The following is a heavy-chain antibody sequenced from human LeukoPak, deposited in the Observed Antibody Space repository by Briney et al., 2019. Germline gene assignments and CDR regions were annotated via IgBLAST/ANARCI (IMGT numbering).Heavy chain of an antibody. Sequence: PSETLSLTCAVYGGSFSGYYWSWIRQPPGKGLEWIGEINHSGSTNYNPSLKSRVTISVDTSKNQFSLKLSSVTAADTAVYYCARSSYYYGSGSYRRRGNWFDPWGQGTLVTVS. CDR2: INHSGST. CDR3: ARSSYYYGSGSYRRRGNWFDP. V-gene: IGHV4-34*01. D-gene: IGHD3-10*01. J-gene: IGHJ5*02. CDR1: GGSFSGYY.